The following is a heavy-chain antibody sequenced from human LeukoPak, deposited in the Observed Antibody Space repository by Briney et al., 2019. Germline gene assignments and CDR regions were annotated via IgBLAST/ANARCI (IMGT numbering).Heavy chain of an antibody. V-gene: IGHV3-33*01. J-gene: IGHJ6*02. Sequence: PWGSLRLPCAASGFTFSSYGMHWVRQAPGKGLEWVAVIWYDGSNKYYADSVKGRFTISRDNSKNTLYLQMYSLRAEDTAVYYCARGPERTGVGTRYYYDMDVWGQGTTVTVSS. CDR1: GFTFSSYG. CDR3: ARGPERTGVGTRYYYDMDV. CDR2: IWYDGSNK. D-gene: IGHD2-8*01.